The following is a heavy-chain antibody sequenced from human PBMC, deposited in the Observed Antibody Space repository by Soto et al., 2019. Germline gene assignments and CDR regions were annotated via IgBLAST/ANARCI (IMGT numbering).Heavy chain of an antibody. J-gene: IGHJ4*02. V-gene: IGHV3-48*04. D-gene: IGHD2-21*02. CDR1: GFLFNSYS. Sequence: GGSLRLSCSASGFLFNSYSMNWVRQAPGKGLEWVSYISSSASSLYYADSVKGRFTISRDNAKNSLYLQMNSLRAEDTAVYYCARSHCGGDCYSFDYWGQGALVTVSS. CDR3: ARSHCGGDCYSFDY. CDR2: ISSSASSL.